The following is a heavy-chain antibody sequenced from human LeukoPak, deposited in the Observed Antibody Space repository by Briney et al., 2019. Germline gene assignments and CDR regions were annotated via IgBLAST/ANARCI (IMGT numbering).Heavy chain of an antibody. D-gene: IGHD1-1*01. J-gene: IGHJ6*03. CDR1: GFTFSRYS. Sequence: GGSLRLSCAASGFTFSRYSMNWVRQAPGKGLEWVSYISSSGTTIYYADSVKGRFTISRDNAKNSLYLHMNSLRAEDTAVYYCARARNEDYYYYYMDVWGKGTTVTVSS. CDR3: ARARNEDYYYYYMDV. V-gene: IGHV3-48*01. CDR2: ISSSGTTI.